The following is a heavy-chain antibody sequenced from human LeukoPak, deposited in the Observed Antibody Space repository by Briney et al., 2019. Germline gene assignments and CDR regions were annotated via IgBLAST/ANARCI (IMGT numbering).Heavy chain of an antibody. CDR3: ARLRWLQLGYFDY. J-gene: IGHJ4*02. D-gene: IGHD5-24*01. CDR1: GGSISSSNYY. V-gene: IGHV4-39*01. CDR2: IHYSGST. Sequence: SETLSLTCTVSGGSISSSNYYWGWIRQPPGKGLEWIESIHYSGSTYYNPSLKSRVTISVDTSKNQVSLKLTSVTAADTAVYYCARLRWLQLGYFDYWGQGTLVTVSS.